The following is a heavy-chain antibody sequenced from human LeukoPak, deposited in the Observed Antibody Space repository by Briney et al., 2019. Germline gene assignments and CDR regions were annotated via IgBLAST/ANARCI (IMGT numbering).Heavy chain of an antibody. CDR3: AKDQGSGSFYFDY. J-gene: IGHJ4*02. CDR1: GFTFSSYA. D-gene: IGHD1-26*01. Sequence: GGSLRLSCAASGFTFSSYAMSWVRQAPGKGLEWVSAISGSGGSTYYADSVKGRFTISRDNSENTLYLQMNSLRPEDTAVYYCAKDQGSGSFYFDYWGRGNLVTVSS. CDR2: ISGSGGST. V-gene: IGHV3-23*01.